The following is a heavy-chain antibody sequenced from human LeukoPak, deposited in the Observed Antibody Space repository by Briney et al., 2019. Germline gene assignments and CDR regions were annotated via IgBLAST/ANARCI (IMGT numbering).Heavy chain of an antibody. J-gene: IGHJ4*02. CDR3: ARDRELYCSGGSCSNFDY. CDR2: ISGSSSYI. CDR1: GFTFSSYS. D-gene: IGHD2-15*01. V-gene: IGHV3-21*01. Sequence: PGGSLRLSCAASGFTFSSYSMNWVRQAPGKGLEWVSSISGSSSYIYYADSVKGRFTISRDNAKNSLYRQMSSLRSEYTAVYYCARDRELYCSGGSCSNFDYWGQGTLVTVSS.